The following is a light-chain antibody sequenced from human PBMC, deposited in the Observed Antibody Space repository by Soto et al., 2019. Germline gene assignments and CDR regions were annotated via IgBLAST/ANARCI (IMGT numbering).Light chain of an antibody. CDR2: AAS. Sequence: DIQMTQSPCSLSASVGDRVTITCRASQSISSYLNWYQQKPGKAPKLLIYAASSLQSGVPSRFSGSGSGTDFTLTISSLQPEDFATYYCQQSYSTLTWTFGQGTKVEIK. J-gene: IGKJ1*01. V-gene: IGKV1-39*01. CDR3: QQSYSTLTWT. CDR1: QSISSY.